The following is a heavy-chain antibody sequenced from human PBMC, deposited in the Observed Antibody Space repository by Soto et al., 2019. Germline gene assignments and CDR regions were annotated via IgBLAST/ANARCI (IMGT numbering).Heavy chain of an antibody. CDR1: GFTFSSYS. CDR3: ARGLIGYSTNGVCYTHFDY. V-gene: IGHV3-21*01. J-gene: IGHJ4*02. Sequence: EVQLVESGGGLVKPGGSLRLSCAASGFTFSSYSMNWVRQAPGKGLEWVSSISSSSSYIYYADSVKGRFTISRDNAKNSLYLQMNSLRAEDTAVYYCARGLIGYSTNGVCYTHFDYWGQGTLVTVSS. D-gene: IGHD2-8*01. CDR2: ISSSSSYI.